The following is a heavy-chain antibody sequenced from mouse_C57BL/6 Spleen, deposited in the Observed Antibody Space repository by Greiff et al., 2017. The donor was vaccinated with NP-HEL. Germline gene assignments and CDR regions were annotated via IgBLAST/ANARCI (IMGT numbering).Heavy chain of an antibody. CDR3: AGYGSSYGYFDV. V-gene: IGHV1-53*01. D-gene: IGHD1-1*01. CDR2: INPSNGGT. J-gene: IGHJ1*03. Sequence: QVQLQQPGTELVKPGASVKLSCKASGYTFTSYWMHWVKQRPGQGLEWIGNINPSNGGTNYNEKFKSKATLTVDKSSSTAYMQLSSLTSEDAAVYYCAGYGSSYGYFDVWGTGTTVTVSS. CDR1: GYTFTSYW.